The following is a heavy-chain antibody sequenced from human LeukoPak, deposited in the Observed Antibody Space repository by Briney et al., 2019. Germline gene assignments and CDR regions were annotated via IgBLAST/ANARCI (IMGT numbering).Heavy chain of an antibody. J-gene: IGHJ4*02. D-gene: IGHD5-18*01. CDR3: ARHLFSFYGYRYFDY. Sequence: PSETLSLTCAVSGGSISSSNWWSWVRQPPGKGLEWIGEIYHSGSTNYNPSLKSRVTISVDTPKNQFSLKLSSVTAADTAVYYCARHLFSFYGYRYFDYWGQGTLVTVSS. V-gene: IGHV4-4*02. CDR2: IYHSGST. CDR1: GGSISSSNW.